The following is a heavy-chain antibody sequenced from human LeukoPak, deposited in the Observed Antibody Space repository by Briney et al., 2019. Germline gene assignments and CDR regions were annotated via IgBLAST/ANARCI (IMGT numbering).Heavy chain of an antibody. V-gene: IGHV3-7*04. Sequence: GVSLRLSCAASGFYFSSYWMSWGRQAPGKGLEWVANIKQDGSEKYYVDSVKGRFTISRDNTKNSLYLQMNSLRAEDTAVYYCARFWYGSGSYRVFDCWGQGTLVTVSS. CDR3: ARFWYGSGSYRVFDC. J-gene: IGHJ4*02. CDR1: GFYFSSYW. CDR2: IKQDGSEK. D-gene: IGHD3-10*01.